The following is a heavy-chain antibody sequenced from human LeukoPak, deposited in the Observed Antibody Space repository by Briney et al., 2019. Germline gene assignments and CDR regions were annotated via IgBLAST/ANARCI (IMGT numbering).Heavy chain of an antibody. CDR3: ARVGSGYEDY. CDR2: IKQDGSEK. J-gene: IGHJ4*02. Sequence: PGGSLRLSCAASGFTFDDYGMSWVRQAPGKGLEWVANIKQDGSEKYYVDSVKGRFTISRDNAKNSLYLQMNSLRAEDTAAYYCARVGSGYEDYWGQGTLVTVSS. V-gene: IGHV3-7*01. D-gene: IGHD5-12*01. CDR1: GFTFDDYG.